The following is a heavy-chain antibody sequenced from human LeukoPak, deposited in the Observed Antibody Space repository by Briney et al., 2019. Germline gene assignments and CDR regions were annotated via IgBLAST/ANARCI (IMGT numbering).Heavy chain of an antibody. CDR3: ARGYSWGGIAAAWGYYYYYMDV. CDR1: GFTFSSYA. D-gene: IGHD6-13*01. CDR2: ISYDGSNK. V-gene: IGHV3-30*04. J-gene: IGHJ6*03. Sequence: GGSLRLSCAASGFTFSSYAMHWVRQAPGKGLEWVAVISYDGSNKYYADSVKGRFTISRDNSKNTLYLQMNSLRAEDTAVYYCARGYSWGGIAAAWGYYYYYMDVWGKGTTVTVSS.